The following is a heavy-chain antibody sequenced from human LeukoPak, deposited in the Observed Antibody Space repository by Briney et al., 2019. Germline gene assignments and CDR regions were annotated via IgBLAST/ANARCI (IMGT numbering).Heavy chain of an antibody. D-gene: IGHD2-2*01. CDR1: GGSISSGGYY. CDR3: ARSVSRYCSSTSCHPLDY. V-gene: IGHV4-61*08. CDR2: INHSGST. Sequence: SETLSLTCTVSGGSISSGGYYWSWIRQPPGKGLEWIGEINHSGSTNYNPSLKSRVTISVDTSKNQFSLKLSSVTAADTAVYYCARSVSRYCSSTSCHPLDYWGQGTLVTVSS. J-gene: IGHJ4*02.